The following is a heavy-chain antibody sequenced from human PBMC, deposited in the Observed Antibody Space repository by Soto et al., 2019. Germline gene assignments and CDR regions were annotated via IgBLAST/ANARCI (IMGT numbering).Heavy chain of an antibody. D-gene: IGHD7-27*01. J-gene: IGHJ4*02. CDR1: GFSFDTYN. V-gene: IGHV3-21*01. CDR3: ARDNLGIADGDFDL. Sequence: PXGSLRLSCAASGFSFDTYNMNCVRQSPGKGLEWVSSISSGRPDIFYADSVRGRFTISRDDAKKSLFLQMNSLRADDTAVYYCARDNLGIADGDFDLWGQGTLVTVSS. CDR2: ISSGRPDI.